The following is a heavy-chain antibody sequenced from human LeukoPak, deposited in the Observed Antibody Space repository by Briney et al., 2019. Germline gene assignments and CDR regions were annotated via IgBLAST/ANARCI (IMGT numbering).Heavy chain of an antibody. CDR3: AGTVLRFLEWLFYFDY. J-gene: IGHJ4*02. D-gene: IGHD3-3*01. Sequence: PSETLSLTCTVSGGSISSSSYYWGWIRQPPGKGLEWIGGIYYSGSTYYNPSLKSRVTISVDTSKNQFSLKLSSVTAADTAVYYCAGTVLRFLEWLFYFDYWGQGTLVTVSS. CDR1: GGSISSSSYY. V-gene: IGHV4-39*01. CDR2: IYYSGST.